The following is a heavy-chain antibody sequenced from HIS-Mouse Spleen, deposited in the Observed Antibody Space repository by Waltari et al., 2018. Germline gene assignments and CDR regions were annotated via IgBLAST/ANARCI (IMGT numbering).Heavy chain of an antibody. CDR3: ARVSSGGSDFDY. Sequence: QVQLVQSGPEVKKPGASVKVSCKASGYTFTGYYMPWVRQAPGQGLEWMGWINPNSGDTSISTAYMELSRLRSDDTAVYYCARVSSGGSDFDYWGQGTLVTVSS. CDR1: GYTFTGYY. V-gene: IGHV1-2*02. J-gene: IGHJ4*02. D-gene: IGHD3-16*01. CDR2: INPNSG.